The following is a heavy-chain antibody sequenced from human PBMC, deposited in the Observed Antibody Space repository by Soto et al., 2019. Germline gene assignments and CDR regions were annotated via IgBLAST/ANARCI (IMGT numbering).Heavy chain of an antibody. V-gene: IGHV4-34*01. CDR1: GGSFSGYY. CDR2: INHSGST. D-gene: IGHD2-2*01. CDR3: ARGPPKDIVVVPAAQDPGFDP. J-gene: IGHJ5*02. Sequence: QVQLQQWGAGLLKPSETLSLTCAVYGGSFSGYYWSWIRQPPGKGLEWIGEINHSGSTNYNPSLKSRVTISVDTSKNQFSLKLSSVTAADTAVYYCARGPPKDIVVVPAAQDPGFDPWGQGTLVTVSS.